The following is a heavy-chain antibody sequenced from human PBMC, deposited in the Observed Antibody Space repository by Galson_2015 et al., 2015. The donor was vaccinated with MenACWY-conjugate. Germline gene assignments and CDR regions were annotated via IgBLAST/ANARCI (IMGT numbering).Heavy chain of an antibody. CDR2: ISTSNEDN. Sequence: SVKVSCKASGYSFSSYDISWVRQAPGQGLEWMGWISTSNEDNNYARKFQGRVTMTRDTSTNTAYMELNTLRAEDTAVFYCARTTAVMTASPQYYFGMDVWGQGTTVIVSS. CDR3: ARTTAVMTASPQYYFGMDV. CDR1: GYSFSSYD. D-gene: IGHD2-21*02. V-gene: IGHV1-18*01. J-gene: IGHJ6*02.